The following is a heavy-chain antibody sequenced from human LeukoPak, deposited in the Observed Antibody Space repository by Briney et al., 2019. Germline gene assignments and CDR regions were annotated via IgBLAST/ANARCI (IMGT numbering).Heavy chain of an antibody. J-gene: IGHJ4*02. CDR3: ARARGFFDY. CDR2: IKQDGSEK. CDR1: GFTFSSYA. V-gene: IGHV3-7*01. Sequence: AGGSLRLSCGASGFTFSSYAMSWVRQAPGKGLEWVANIKQDGSEKYYVDSVKGRFTISRDNAKNSLYLQMNNLRAEDTAVYYCARARGFFDYWGQGTLVTVSS. D-gene: IGHD3-10*01.